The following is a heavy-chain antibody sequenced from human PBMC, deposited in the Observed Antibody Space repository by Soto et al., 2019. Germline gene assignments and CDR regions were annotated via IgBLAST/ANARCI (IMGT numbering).Heavy chain of an antibody. J-gene: IGHJ5*02. Sequence: QVQLQESGPGLVKPSQTLSLTCTVSGGSISSGDYYWSWIRQPPGKGLEWIGYIYYRGSTYYNPSLKGRVTISVDTSKNQFSLKLSSVTAADTAVYYCARAMVVTQNWFDPWGQGTLVTVSS. CDR1: GGSISSGDYY. CDR2: IYYRGST. V-gene: IGHV4-30-4*01. D-gene: IGHD2-21*02. CDR3: ARAMVVTQNWFDP.